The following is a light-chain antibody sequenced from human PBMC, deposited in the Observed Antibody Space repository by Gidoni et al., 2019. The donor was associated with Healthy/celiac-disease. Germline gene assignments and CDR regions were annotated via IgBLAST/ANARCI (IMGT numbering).Light chain of an antibody. CDR2: DAS. J-gene: IGKJ4*01. CDR1: QSVSSY. Sequence: EIVLTQSPATLSLSPGERATLSCRASQSVSSYLAWYKQKPGQAPRLLIYDASNRATGIPARFRGRGSGTDFTLTLSSLAPEDFAVYYCQQRSNWPPALTFXGXTKVEIK. CDR3: QQRSNWPPALT. V-gene: IGKV3-11*01.